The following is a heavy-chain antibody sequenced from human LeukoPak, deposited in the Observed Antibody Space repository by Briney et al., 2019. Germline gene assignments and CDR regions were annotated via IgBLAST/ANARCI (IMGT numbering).Heavy chain of an antibody. Sequence: GSSVKVSCKASGGTFSSYAISWVRQAPGQGLEWMGGIIPIFGTANYAQKFQGRVTITADESTSTAYMELSSLRSEDTAVHYCARDTKTYSTSSWFDPWGQGTLVTVSS. CDR2: IIPIFGTA. CDR3: ARDTKTYSTSSWFDP. V-gene: IGHV1-69*01. J-gene: IGHJ5*02. CDR1: GGTFSSYA. D-gene: IGHD2-2*01.